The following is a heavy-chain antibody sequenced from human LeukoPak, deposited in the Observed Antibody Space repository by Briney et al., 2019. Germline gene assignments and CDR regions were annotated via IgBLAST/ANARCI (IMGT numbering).Heavy chain of an antibody. Sequence: ASVKVSCKASGYTFTGYYMHWVRQAPGQGLEWMGWINPNSGGTNYAQKFQGRVAMTRDTSISTAYMELSRLRSDDTAVYYCARVRAGSSWYWFDPWGQGTLVTVSS. CDR1: GYTFTGYY. V-gene: IGHV1-2*02. J-gene: IGHJ5*02. CDR2: INPNSGGT. D-gene: IGHD6-13*01. CDR3: ARVRAGSSWYWFDP.